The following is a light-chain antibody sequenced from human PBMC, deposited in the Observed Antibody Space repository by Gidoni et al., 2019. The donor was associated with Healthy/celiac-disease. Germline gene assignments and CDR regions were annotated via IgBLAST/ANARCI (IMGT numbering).Light chain of an antibody. V-gene: IGKV1-NL1*01. CDR2: AAS. J-gene: IGKJ4*01. Sequence: DIQMTQSPSSLSASVGDRVTITCRASQGISNSLAWYHQKPGKAPKLLLYAASRLESGVPSRFSGSGSGTYYTLTISRLQHEDVVTYYWQQYYSTPLTFGGGTKVEIK. CDR1: QGISNS. CDR3: QQYYSTPLT.